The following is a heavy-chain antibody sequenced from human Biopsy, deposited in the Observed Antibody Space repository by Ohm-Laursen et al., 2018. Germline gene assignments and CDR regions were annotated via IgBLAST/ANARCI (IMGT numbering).Heavy chain of an antibody. CDR1: GGSISNNNYY. CDR2: IFYRGST. J-gene: IGHJ5*02. V-gene: IGHV4-39*01. D-gene: IGHD3-22*01. Sequence: SDTLSLTCPVSGGSISNNNYYWGWIRQPPGKWLEWIGSIFYRGSTHYKPSLKSRVNISVDTSKNQFSLKLNSVTAADTAVYYCARDYDTSGYYYVSWGQGTLVTVSS. CDR3: ARDYDTSGYYYVS.